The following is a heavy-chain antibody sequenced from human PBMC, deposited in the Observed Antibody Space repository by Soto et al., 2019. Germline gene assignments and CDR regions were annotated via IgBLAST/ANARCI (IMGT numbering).Heavy chain of an antibody. Sequence: QVQLVQSGAEVKKPGASVKVSCKASGYTFTSYGISWVRQAPGQGLEWMGWISAYNGNTNYAQKLPGRVTMTTDTATRTAYMELRSLRSDDTAVYYCARDRSDSSGYYYKTWRSGCYFDYWGQGTLVTVSS. CDR3: ARDRSDSSGYYYKTWRSGCYFDY. J-gene: IGHJ4*02. CDR1: GYTFTSYG. V-gene: IGHV1-18*01. CDR2: ISAYNGNT. D-gene: IGHD3-22*01.